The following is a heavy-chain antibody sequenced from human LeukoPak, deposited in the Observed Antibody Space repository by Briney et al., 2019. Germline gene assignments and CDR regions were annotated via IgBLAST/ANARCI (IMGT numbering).Heavy chain of an antibody. J-gene: IGHJ6*03. CDR2: ISGSGGST. CDR1: GFTFSSYG. CDR3: ARDTGCSSTSCLYYYMDV. D-gene: IGHD2-2*01. V-gene: IGHV3-23*01. Sequence: GGTLRLSCAASGFTFSSYGMSWVRQAPGKGLEWVSAISGSGGSTYYADSVKGRFTISRDNSKNTLYLQMNSLRAEDTAVYYCARDTGCSSTSCLYYYMDVWGKGTTVTVSS.